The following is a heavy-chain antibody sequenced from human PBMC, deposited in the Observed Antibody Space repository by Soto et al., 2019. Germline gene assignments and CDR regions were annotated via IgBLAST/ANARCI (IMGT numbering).Heavy chain of an antibody. D-gene: IGHD4-17*01. V-gene: IGHV4-59*08. CDR1: GGSISSYY. Sequence: PSETLSLTCTVSGGSISSYYWSWIRQPPGKGLEWIGYIYYSGSTNYNPSLKSRVTISVDTSKNQFSLKLSSVTAADTAVYYCERKMTTVTVAAFDIWGQGTMVTVSS. J-gene: IGHJ3*02. CDR3: ERKMTTVTVAAFDI. CDR2: IYYSGST.